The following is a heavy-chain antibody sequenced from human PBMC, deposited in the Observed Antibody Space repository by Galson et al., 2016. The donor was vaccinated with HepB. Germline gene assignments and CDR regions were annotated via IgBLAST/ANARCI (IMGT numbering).Heavy chain of an antibody. J-gene: IGHJ4*02. V-gene: IGHV5-51*01. Sequence: QSGAEVKKPGGSLKISCKASGYIFTSYWIGWVRQMPGKGLEWMTIINPGDSDTRYSPSFQGQVTISADKSITTAYLQWSSLKASDTAMYYCWRTVVPGLFDQWGQGTLVTVSS. CDR3: WRTVVPGLFDQ. D-gene: IGHD2-21*02. CDR2: INPGDSDT. CDR1: GYIFTSYW.